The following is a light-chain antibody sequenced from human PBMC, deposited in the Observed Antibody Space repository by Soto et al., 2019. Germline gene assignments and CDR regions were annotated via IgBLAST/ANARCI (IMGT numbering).Light chain of an antibody. J-gene: IGLJ3*02. CDR1: SSNIGSNT. V-gene: IGLV1-44*01. Sequence: QSVLTQPPSASGTPGQRVTIFCSGSSSNIGSNTVNWYQQLPGTAPKLLIYSNNQRPSRGPDRFSGSKSGPSAAMAISGLQSEDEADEYCAAWDGSLNGHLVFGGGTKLTVL. CDR2: SNN. CDR3: AAWDGSLNGHLV.